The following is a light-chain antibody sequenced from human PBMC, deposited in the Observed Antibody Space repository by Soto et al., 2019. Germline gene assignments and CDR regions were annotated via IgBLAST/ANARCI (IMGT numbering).Light chain of an antibody. V-gene: IGLV2-14*01. CDR3: SSYTGSSTPRGV. J-gene: IGLJ2*01. CDR1: SSDVGGYNY. CDR2: DVS. Sequence: QSALTQPASVSGSPGQSITISCTGTSSDVGGYNYVSWYQQHPGKAPKLMIYDVSNRPSGVSNRFSGSKSGNTASLTISGLQAEDEADYYCSSYTGSSTPRGVFGGGTKLTVL.